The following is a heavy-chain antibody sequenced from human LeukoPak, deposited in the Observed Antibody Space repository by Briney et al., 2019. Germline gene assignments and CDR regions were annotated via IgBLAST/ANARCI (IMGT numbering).Heavy chain of an antibody. D-gene: IGHD3-22*01. V-gene: IGHV1-46*01. J-gene: IGHJ3*02. Sequence: ASVKVSCKASGYTFTTYYIHWVRQAPGQGLEWMGMINPSGGSTSYAQKFQGRVTMTRDTSTSTVYMELSSLRSEDTAVYYCARAGSKGDSSGYPGAFDIWGQGTMVTVS. CDR2: INPSGGST. CDR1: GYTFTTYY. CDR3: ARAGSKGDSSGYPGAFDI.